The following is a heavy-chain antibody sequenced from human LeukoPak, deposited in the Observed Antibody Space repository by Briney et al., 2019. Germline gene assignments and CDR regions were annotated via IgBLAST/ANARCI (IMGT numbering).Heavy chain of an antibody. Sequence: SVKVSCKASGGTFSRNATSWVRQAPGQGLEWMGRFIPMVGVETYAQSFQGRVTITADRSTSTAYMELSSLRSEDTAVYYCARVQAVGVPVAIDAYYSYGMDVWGQGTAVTVSS. CDR2: FIPMVGVE. J-gene: IGHJ6*02. CDR1: GGTFSRNA. V-gene: IGHV1-69*04. CDR3: ARVQAVGVPVAIDAYYSYGMDV. D-gene: IGHD2-15*01.